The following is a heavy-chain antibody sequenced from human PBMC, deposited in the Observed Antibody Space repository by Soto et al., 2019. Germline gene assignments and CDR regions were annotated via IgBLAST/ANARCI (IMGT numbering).Heavy chain of an antibody. CDR1: GGSISSGGYY. CDR3: ARSVVAHFDY. CDR2: VYYSGST. V-gene: IGHV4-31*03. J-gene: IGHJ4*02. D-gene: IGHD2-21*01. Sequence: QVQLQESGPGLVKPSQTLSLTCTVSGGSISSGGYYWIWIRQHPGKGLEWIGYVYYSGSTNYHPSLKSRVTISVDTSKNQFSLKLSSVTAADAAVYYCARSVVAHFDYWGQGTLVTVSS.